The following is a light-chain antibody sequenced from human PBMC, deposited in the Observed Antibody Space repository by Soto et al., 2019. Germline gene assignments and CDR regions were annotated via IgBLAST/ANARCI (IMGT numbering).Light chain of an antibody. Sequence: DIVLTQSPDSLAVSLGERAMITCKSSQSVLHGSSDKSLLAWYQQKPGQPPKLLIYWTSTRESGVPDRFSGSGSGRDFTLTISSLQAEDVAVYYCQQYYTTPYTFGQGTKLEI. CDR3: QQYYTTPYT. CDR2: WTS. V-gene: IGKV4-1*01. CDR1: QSVLHGSSDKSL. J-gene: IGKJ2*01.